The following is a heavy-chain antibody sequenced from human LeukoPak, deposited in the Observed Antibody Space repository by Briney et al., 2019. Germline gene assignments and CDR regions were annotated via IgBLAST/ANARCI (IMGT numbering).Heavy chain of an antibody. CDR2: ISDRGSRT. J-gene: IGHJ4*02. V-gene: IGHV3-23*01. D-gene: IGHD3-10*01. CDR1: GITLSNYG. Sequence: GGSLRLSCAVSGITLSNYGMSWVRQAPGKGLEWVAGISDRGSRTNYADSVKGRFTISTDHPKNTLYLQMNSLRAEDTAVYFCAKRGVVIRVILVGFHKEAYYFDSWGQEALVTVSS. CDR3: AKRGVVIRVILVGFHKEAYYFDS.